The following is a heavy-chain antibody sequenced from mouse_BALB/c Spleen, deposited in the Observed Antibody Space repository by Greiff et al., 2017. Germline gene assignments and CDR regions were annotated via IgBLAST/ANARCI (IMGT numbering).Heavy chain of an antibody. Sequence: EVHLVESGAELVRPGALVKLSCKASGFNIKDYYMHWVKQRPEQGLEWIGWIDPENGNTIYDPKFQGKASITADTSSNTAYLQLSSLTSEDTAVYYCAREGGYYPFAYWGQGTLVTVSA. CDR3: AREGGYYPFAY. CDR2: IDPENGNT. J-gene: IGHJ3*01. V-gene: IGHV14-1*02. D-gene: IGHD2-3*01. CDR1: GFNIKDYY.